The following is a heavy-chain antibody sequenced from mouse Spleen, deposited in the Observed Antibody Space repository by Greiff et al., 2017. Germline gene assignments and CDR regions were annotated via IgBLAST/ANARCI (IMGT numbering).Heavy chain of an antibody. CDR1: GYTFTSYG. J-gene: IGHJ4*01. Sequence: QVQLQQSGAELVRPGTSVKLSCKASGYTFTSYGISWVKQRTGQGLEWIGEIYPRSGNTYYNEKFKGKATLTADKSSSTAYMELRSLTSEDSAVYFCARQGILLRGAMDYWGQGTSVTVSS. CDR3: ARQGILLRGAMDY. CDR2: IYPRSGNT. V-gene: IGHV1-81*01. D-gene: IGHD1-1*01.